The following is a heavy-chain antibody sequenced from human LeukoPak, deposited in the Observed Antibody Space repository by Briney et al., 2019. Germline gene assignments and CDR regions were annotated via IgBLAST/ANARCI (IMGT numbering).Heavy chain of an antibody. V-gene: IGHV1-69*04. CDR3: ARGRLTWYFDL. D-gene: IGHD6-25*01. CDR2: IIPILGIA. J-gene: IGHJ2*01. Sequence: SVNVSCKASGYTFTTYAISWVRQAPGQGLEWMGRIIPILGIANYAQKFQGRVTITADKSTSTAYMELSRLRSEDTAVYYCARGRLTWYFDLWGRGTLVTVSS. CDR1: GYTFTTYA.